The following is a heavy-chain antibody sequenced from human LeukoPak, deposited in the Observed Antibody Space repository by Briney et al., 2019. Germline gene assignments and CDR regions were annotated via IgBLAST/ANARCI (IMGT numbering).Heavy chain of an antibody. V-gene: IGHV4-61*02. CDR3: ARNEAGAHYYYYYMDV. Sequence: SQTLSLTCTVSGGSISSGSYYWSWLRQPAGKGLEWIGRIYTSGSTNYNPSLKSRVTISVDTSKNQFSLLLNSVTPEDTAVYYCARNEAGAHYYYYYMDVWGKGTTVTISS. CDR2: IYTSGST. J-gene: IGHJ6*03. D-gene: IGHD6-19*01. CDR1: GGSISSGSYY.